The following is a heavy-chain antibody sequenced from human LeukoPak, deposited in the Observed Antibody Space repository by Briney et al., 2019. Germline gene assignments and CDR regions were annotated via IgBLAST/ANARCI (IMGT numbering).Heavy chain of an antibody. D-gene: IGHD1-26*01. CDR3: ARRGSYSSFDY. CDR1: GFTFSSYD. J-gene: IGHJ4*02. Sequence: PGGSLRLSCAASGFTFSSYDMHWVRQATGKGLEWASAIGTAGDTYYPGSVKGRFTISRENAKNSLYLQMNSLRAGDTAVYYCARRGSYSSFDYWGQGTLVTVSS. V-gene: IGHV3-13*01. CDR2: IGTAGDT.